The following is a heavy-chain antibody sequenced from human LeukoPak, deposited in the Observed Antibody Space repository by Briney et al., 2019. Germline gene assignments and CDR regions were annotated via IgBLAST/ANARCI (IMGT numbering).Heavy chain of an antibody. CDR3: ARDSAVGGRDNWFDP. Sequence: SVKVSCKASGGTFSSYAISWVRQAPGQGLEWMGGIIPIFGTANYAQKFQGRVTITADESTGTAYMELSSLRSEDTAVYYCARDSAVGGRDNWFDPWGQGTLVTVSS. CDR1: GGTFSSYA. V-gene: IGHV1-69*13. CDR2: IIPIFGTA. D-gene: IGHD3-16*01. J-gene: IGHJ5*02.